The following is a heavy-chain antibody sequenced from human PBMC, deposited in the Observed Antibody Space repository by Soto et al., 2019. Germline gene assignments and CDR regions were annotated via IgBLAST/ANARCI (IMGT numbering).Heavy chain of an antibody. CDR2: ISSSSSYI. J-gene: IGHJ4*02. Sequence: GGSLRLSCAASGFTFSSYSMKWILQSPGKGLEWVSSISSSSSYIYYADSVKGRFTISRDNAENSLYLQMNSLRAEDTAVYYCAGGLHRTYSGSYFDYWGQGTLVTVSS. CDR1: GFTFSSYS. CDR3: AGGLHRTYSGSYFDY. V-gene: IGHV3-21*01. D-gene: IGHD1-26*01.